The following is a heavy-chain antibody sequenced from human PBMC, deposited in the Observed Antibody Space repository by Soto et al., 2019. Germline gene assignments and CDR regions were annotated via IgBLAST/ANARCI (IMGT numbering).Heavy chain of an antibody. CDR2: ISAYNGNT. CDR3: ARTKYSISWYHPDY. J-gene: IGHJ4*02. Sequence: ASVKVSCKASGYTFTSYGISWVRQAPGQGLEWMGWISAYNGNTNYAQKLQGRVTMTTDTSTSTAYMELRSLRSDDTAVYYCARTKYSISWYHPDYWGQGTLVTVSS. D-gene: IGHD6-13*01. CDR1: GYTFTSYG. V-gene: IGHV1-18*01.